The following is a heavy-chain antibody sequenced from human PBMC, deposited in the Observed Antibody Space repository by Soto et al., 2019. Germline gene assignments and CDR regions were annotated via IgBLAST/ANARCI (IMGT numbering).Heavy chain of an antibody. V-gene: IGHV4-38-2*02. D-gene: IGHD6-19*01. Sequence: ASETLSLTCTVSGDSISGGSYWGWIRQPPGEGPEWIASIYHGGTTFYNPSLKSRISISVDTSKNQFSLRLTSVTAADTATYYCARVHVMVVAGSTFDYWGRGTLVTVSS. CDR1: GDSISGGSY. J-gene: IGHJ4*03. CDR3: ARVHVMVVAGSTFDY. CDR2: IYHGGTT.